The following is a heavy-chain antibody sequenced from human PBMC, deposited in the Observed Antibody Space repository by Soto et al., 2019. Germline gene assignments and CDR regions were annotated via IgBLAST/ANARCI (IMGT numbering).Heavy chain of an antibody. Sequence: VEVSCAACGVGFTSSAVSWARQAPGQGLEWMGGIIPIFGTANYAQKFQGRVTITADESTSTAYMELSSLRSEDTAVYYCARGIAAAGANPFDYWGQGTLVTVSS. V-gene: IGHV1-69*13. CDR3: ARGIAAAGANPFDY. J-gene: IGHJ4*02. CDR1: GVGFTSSA. D-gene: IGHD6-13*01. CDR2: IIPIFGTA.